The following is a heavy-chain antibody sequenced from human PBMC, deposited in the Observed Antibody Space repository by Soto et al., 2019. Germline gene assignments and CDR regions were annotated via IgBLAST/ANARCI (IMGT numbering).Heavy chain of an antibody. CDR3: AGKGTYYDILTGYHKYFDY. J-gene: IGHJ4*02. Sequence: SETLSLTCSVSGDSINSDKYYWGWIRQHPGKGLEWIGYIYYRGNTYYNPSLQSRVTISVDTSKNQFSLKLSSVTAADTAVYYCAGKGTYYDILTGYHKYFDYWGQGTLVTVSS. V-gene: IGHV4-31*03. D-gene: IGHD3-9*01. CDR1: GDSINSDKYY. CDR2: IYYRGNT.